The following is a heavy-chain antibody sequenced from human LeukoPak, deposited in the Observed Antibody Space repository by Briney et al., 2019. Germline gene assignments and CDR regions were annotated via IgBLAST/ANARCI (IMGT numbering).Heavy chain of an antibody. Sequence: RASVKVSCKASGGTFSGYAISWLRQAPGQGLDWMGGIIPIFGTANYAQKFQGRVTITADESTSTAYMELSSLRSEDTAVYYCARETGNVLRYFDWLSRTSTNQYYFDYWGQGTLVTVSS. CDR2: IIPIFGTA. CDR3: ARETGNVLRYFDWLSRTSTNQYYFDY. CDR1: GGTFSGYA. V-gene: IGHV1-69*13. J-gene: IGHJ4*02. D-gene: IGHD3-9*01.